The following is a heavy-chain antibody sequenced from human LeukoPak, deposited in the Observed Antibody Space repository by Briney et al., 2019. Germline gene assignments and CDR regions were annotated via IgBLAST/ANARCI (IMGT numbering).Heavy chain of an antibody. Sequence: ASVKVSCKASGYTFASYVISWVRQAPGHGLGWMGWISAYNGNTNYAQKLQGRVTMTTDTSTSTAYIELRSLRSDDTALYYCARDSRITIFGVVIGGNWFDPWGQGTLVTVSS. CDR1: GYTFASYV. CDR2: ISAYNGNT. V-gene: IGHV1-18*01. D-gene: IGHD3-3*01. J-gene: IGHJ5*02. CDR3: ARDSRITIFGVVIGGNWFDP.